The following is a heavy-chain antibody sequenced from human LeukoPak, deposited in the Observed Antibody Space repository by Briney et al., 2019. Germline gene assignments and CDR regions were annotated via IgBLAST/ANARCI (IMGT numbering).Heavy chain of an antibody. Sequence: PGGSLRLSCAASGFTFSSYWMSWVRQAPGKGLEWVANIKQDGSEKYYVDSVKGRFTISRDNAKNSLYLQMNSLRAEDTAVYYCARLATKKWLFSSSTSYYFDYWGQGTLVTVSS. V-gene: IGHV3-7*01. CDR1: GFTFSSYW. J-gene: IGHJ4*02. CDR3: ARLATKKWLFSSSTSYYFDY. D-gene: IGHD3-22*01. CDR2: IKQDGSEK.